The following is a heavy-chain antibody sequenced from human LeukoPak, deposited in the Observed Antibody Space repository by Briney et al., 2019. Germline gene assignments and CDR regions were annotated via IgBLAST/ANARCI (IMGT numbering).Heavy chain of an antibody. Sequence: VASVKVSCKVSGYTLTELSMHWVRQAPGKGLEWMGGFDPEDGETIYAQKFQGRVTMTEDTSTDTAYMELSSLRSEDTAVYYCATVWNSGSYYSMGWFDPWGQGTLVTVSS. CDR1: GYTLTELS. V-gene: IGHV1-24*01. CDR3: ATVWNSGSYYSMGWFDP. CDR2: FDPEDGET. D-gene: IGHD1-26*01. J-gene: IGHJ5*02.